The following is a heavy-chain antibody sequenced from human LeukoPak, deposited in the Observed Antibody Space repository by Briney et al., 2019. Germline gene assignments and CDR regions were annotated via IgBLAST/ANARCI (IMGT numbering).Heavy chain of an antibody. CDR2: ILNDGSNQ. CDR1: GLTFRLYG. D-gene: IGHD4-11*01. V-gene: IGHV3-33*03. CDR3: AKYAPPTTVVTRYFDY. J-gene: IGHJ4*02. Sequence: GGSLRLSCAASGLTFRLYGKHWVRQAPGKGLEWVAVILNDGSNQYYADSVKGRFTISRDNSKNTLYLQMNSLRVEDTAVYYCAKYAPPTTVVTRYFDYWGQGTLVTVS.